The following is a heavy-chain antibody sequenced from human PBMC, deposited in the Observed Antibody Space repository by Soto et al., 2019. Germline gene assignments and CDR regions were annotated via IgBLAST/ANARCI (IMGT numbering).Heavy chain of an antibody. CDR1: GYNFKDYW. CDR2: VYPADSNT. D-gene: IGHD1-26*01. V-gene: IGHV5-51*01. CDR3: ARGSGSYWTDY. J-gene: IGHJ4*02. Sequence: PGESLKISCEASGYNFKDYWIGWVRQMPGKGLEWMGIVYPADSNTKYSPSFQGQVTISADNSITTAYLQWSSLKASDTAMYYCARGSGSYWTDYWGQGTLVTVSS.